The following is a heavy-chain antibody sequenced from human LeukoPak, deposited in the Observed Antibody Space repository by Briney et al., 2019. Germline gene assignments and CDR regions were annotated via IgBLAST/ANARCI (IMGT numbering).Heavy chain of an antibody. CDR1: GFTFSNYG. J-gene: IGHJ4*02. V-gene: IGHV3-23*01. Sequence: GGSLRLSCAASGFTFSNYGMNWVRQAPGKGLEWVSAISGSGGSTYYADSVKGRFTISRDNSKNTLYLQMNSLRAEDTAVYYCAKEGHRGHSSSWYFWGQGTLVTVSS. CDR3: AKEGHRGHSSSWYF. CDR2: ISGSGGST. D-gene: IGHD6-13*01.